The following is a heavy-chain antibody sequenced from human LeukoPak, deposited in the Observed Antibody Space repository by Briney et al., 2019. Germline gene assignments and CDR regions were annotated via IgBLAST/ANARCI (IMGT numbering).Heavy chain of an antibody. CDR3: ARIMKGSGSNYFDY. J-gene: IGHJ4*02. D-gene: IGHD3-10*01. Sequence: GGSLRLSCAASGFTFSDHYMDWVRQAPGKWLERIGRSREITKRYTTEYAASVKGRFTISRDDSKDSLYLQMNSLKTEDTAVYYCARIMKGSGSNYFDYWGLGTLVTVSS. CDR2: SREITKRYTT. V-gene: IGHV3-72*01. CDR1: GFTFSDHY.